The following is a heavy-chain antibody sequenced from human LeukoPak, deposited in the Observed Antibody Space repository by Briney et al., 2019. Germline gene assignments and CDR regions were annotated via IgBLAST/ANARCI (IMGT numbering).Heavy chain of an antibody. J-gene: IGHJ3*02. CDR3: AYYDSSGPAFDI. V-gene: IGHV4-39*07. CDR2: IYYSGST. D-gene: IGHD3-22*01. CDR1: GGSISSSSYY. Sequence: SETLSLTCTVSGGSISSSSYYWGWIRQPPGKGLEWIGSIYYSGSTYYNPSLNSRVTISVDTSKNQFSLKLSSVTAADTAVYYCAYYDSSGPAFDIWGQGTMVTVSS.